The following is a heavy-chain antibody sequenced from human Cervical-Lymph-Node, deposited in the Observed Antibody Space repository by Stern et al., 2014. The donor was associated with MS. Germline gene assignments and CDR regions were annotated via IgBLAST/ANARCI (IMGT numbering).Heavy chain of an antibody. CDR2: INSDGSRT. V-gene: IGHV3-74*01. D-gene: IGHD6-13*01. Sequence: EVQLVESGGGLVQPGGSLRLSCAAYGFTFSSYWMHWVRQAPGKGLVSVSRINSDGSRTSYADSVKGRFTISRDNAKNTLYLKMNSLRAEDTAVYYCASPGIAAAVPDYWGQGTLVTVSS. CDR1: GFTFSSYW. CDR3: ASPGIAAAVPDY. J-gene: IGHJ4*02.